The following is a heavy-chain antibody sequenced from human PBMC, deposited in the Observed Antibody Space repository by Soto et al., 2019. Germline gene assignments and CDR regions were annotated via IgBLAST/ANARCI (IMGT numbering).Heavy chain of an antibody. Sequence: SETLSLNCTVSGGSISSHFWFWLRQTPGKGLDWVGYIDYTGSANYNPSLLSRVRMSVDPSKNQFSLRVTSVTAADTAVYYCARETLRLSRTPRASWGQGALVTVSS. J-gene: IGHJ5*02. V-gene: IGHV4-59*11. CDR3: ARETLRLSRTPRAS. CDR2: IDYTGSA. D-gene: IGHD3-10*01. CDR1: GGSISSHF.